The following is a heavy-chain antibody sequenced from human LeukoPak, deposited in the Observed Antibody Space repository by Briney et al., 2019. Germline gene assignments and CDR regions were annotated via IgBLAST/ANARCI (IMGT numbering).Heavy chain of an antibody. Sequence: ASVKVSCKASGYTFTSYDLNWVRQATGQGLEWMGWMNPNSGNTGYSQKFQDRVTMTRNTSISTAYMELSSLTSEDTAVYYCARGLMWFGANDAIDIWGQGTMVTVSS. CDR3: ARGLMWFGANDAIDI. CDR1: GYTFTSYD. CDR2: MNPNSGNT. D-gene: IGHD3-10*01. V-gene: IGHV1-8*01. J-gene: IGHJ3*02.